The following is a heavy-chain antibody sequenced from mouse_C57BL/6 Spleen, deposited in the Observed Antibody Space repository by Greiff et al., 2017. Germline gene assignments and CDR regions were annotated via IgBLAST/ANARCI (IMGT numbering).Heavy chain of an antibody. V-gene: IGHV1-26*01. CDR2: INPNNGGT. CDR3: ARLYYAMDY. CDR1: GYTFTDYY. J-gene: IGHJ4*01. Sequence: VQLQRSGPELVKPGASVKISCKASGYTFTDYYMNWVKQSHGKSLEWIGDINPNNGGTSYNQKFKGKATLTVDKSSSTAYMELRSLTSEDSAVYYCARLYYAMDYWGQGTSVTVSS.